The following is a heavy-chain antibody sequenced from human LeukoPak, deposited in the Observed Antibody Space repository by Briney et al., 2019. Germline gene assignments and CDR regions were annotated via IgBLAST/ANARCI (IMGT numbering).Heavy chain of an antibody. D-gene: IGHD1-26*01. CDR2: IWYDGSNK. CDR1: GFTLSSYG. V-gene: IGHV3-33*01. Sequence: GRSLRLSCAASGFTLSSYGMHWVRQAPGKGLEWVAVIWYDGSNKYYADSVKGRFTISRDNSKNTLYLQMNSLRAEDTAVYYCARDISGFDYWGQGTLVTVSS. J-gene: IGHJ4*02. CDR3: ARDISGFDY.